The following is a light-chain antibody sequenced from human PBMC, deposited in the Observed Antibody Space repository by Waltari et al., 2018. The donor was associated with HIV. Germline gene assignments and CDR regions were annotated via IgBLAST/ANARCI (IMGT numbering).Light chain of an antibody. CDR1: QSVNNY. CDR3: QQRSNWPPLT. V-gene: IGKV3-11*01. J-gene: IGKJ4*01. Sequence: EIVLTQSQATLSLSPGERATLSCRASQSVNNYLSWYQQKPGQAPRLLIYDASNRATGIPARFSGSGSGTDFTLTISSLEPEDFAVYYCQQRSNWPPLTFGGGTKVETK. CDR2: DAS.